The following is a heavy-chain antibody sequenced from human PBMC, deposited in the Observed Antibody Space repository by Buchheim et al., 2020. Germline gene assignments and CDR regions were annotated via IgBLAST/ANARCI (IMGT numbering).Heavy chain of an antibody. V-gene: IGHV1-69*06. CDR1: GGTFSSYA. Sequence: QVQLVQSGAEVKKPGSSVKVSCKASGGTFSSYAISWVRQAPGQGLEWMGGIIPIFGTANYAQKFQGRVTITADKSTSTAYMELGSLRSEDTAVYYCAREGTYYYDSSGYYVSNGDARPGPRMDVWGQGTT. CDR3: AREGTYYYDSSGYYVSNGDARPGPRMDV. D-gene: IGHD3-22*01. J-gene: IGHJ6*02. CDR2: IIPIFGTA.